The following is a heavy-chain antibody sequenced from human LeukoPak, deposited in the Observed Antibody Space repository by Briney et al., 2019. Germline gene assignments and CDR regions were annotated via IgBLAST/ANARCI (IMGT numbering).Heavy chain of an antibody. V-gene: IGHV4-39*07. CDR2: IYYSGTT. J-gene: IGHJ4*02. CDR1: GGSISSRSHY. D-gene: IGHD3-10*01. CDR3: ARVDHDGSGSLPHFDY. Sequence: SETLSLTCTVSGGSISSRSHYWGWIRQPPGMGLEWIGTIYYSGTTYYNPSLKSRVTISIDTSENQFSLKLTPVTAADTAVYYCARVDHDGSGSLPHFDYWGQGTLVTVSS.